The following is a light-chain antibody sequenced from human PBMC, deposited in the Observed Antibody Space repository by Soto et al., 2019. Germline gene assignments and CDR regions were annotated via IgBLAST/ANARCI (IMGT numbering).Light chain of an antibody. CDR2: GVF. J-gene: IGKJ2*01. CDR3: QHYDGSPRT. Sequence: ETVLTQSPGTVSLSPGERATLSCTTSQNVRSNYLAWYQQKPGQAPRLLIYGVFNRATGIPDRFSGSGSGTYFTLTISGLEPEDSAVYYCQHYDGSPRTFGQGTKLEI. V-gene: IGKV3-20*01. CDR1: QNVRSNY.